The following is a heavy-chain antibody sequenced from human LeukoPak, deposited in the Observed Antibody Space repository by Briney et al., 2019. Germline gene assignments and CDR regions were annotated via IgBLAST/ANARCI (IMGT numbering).Heavy chain of an antibody. CDR3: AKGYCTNGVCYPYGMDV. Sequence: TGGSLRLSCAASGFTFSSYGMHWVRQAPGKGLEWVAVISYDGSNKYYADSVKGRFTISRDNSKNTLYLQMNSLRAEDTAVYYCAKGYCTNGVCYPYGMDVWGQGTTVTVYS. CDR1: GFTFSSYG. D-gene: IGHD2-8*01. CDR2: ISYDGSNK. V-gene: IGHV3-30*18. J-gene: IGHJ6*02.